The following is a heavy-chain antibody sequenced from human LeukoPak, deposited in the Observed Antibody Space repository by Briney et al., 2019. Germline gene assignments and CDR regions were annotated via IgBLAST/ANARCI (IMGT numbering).Heavy chain of an antibody. CDR1: GGTFSSYA. J-gene: IGHJ6*04. CDR2: IIPIFGTA. V-gene: IGHV1-69*13. D-gene: IGHD1-26*01. Sequence: ASVKVSCEASGGTFSSYAISWVRQAPGQGLEWMGGIIPIFGTANYAQKFQGRVTITADESTSTAYMELSSLRSEDTAVYYCARARSGHYYYYYGMDVWGKGTTVTVSS. CDR3: ARARSGHYYYYYGMDV.